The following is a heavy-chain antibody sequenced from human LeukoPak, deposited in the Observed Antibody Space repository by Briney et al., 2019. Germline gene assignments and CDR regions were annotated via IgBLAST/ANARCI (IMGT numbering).Heavy chain of an antibody. D-gene: IGHD2-15*01. V-gene: IGHV1-18*01. CDR3: ARAGSCSGGSCYSRWFDP. CDR1: GYTFTSYG. Sequence: ASVKVSCKASGYTFTSYGISWARQAPGQGLEWIGWISPYNDNTNYAQQLQGRVTMTTDTSTSTAYMELRSLGSDDTAVYYCARAGSCSGGSCYSRWFDPWGQGTLVTVSS. J-gene: IGHJ5*02. CDR2: ISPYNDNT.